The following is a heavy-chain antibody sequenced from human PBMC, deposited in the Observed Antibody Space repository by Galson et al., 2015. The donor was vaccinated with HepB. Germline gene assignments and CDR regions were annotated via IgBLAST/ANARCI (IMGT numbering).Heavy chain of an antibody. CDR3: ARGHLSSSYREAGFDY. V-gene: IGHV3-30-3*01. CDR1: GFTFSSYA. D-gene: IGHD6-13*01. Sequence: SLRLSCAASGFTFSSYAMHWVRQAPGKGLEWVAVISYDGSNKYYADSVKGRFTISRDNSKNTLYLQMNSLRAEDTAVYYCARGHLSSSYREAGFDYWGQGTLVTVSS. CDR2: ISYDGSNK. J-gene: IGHJ4*02.